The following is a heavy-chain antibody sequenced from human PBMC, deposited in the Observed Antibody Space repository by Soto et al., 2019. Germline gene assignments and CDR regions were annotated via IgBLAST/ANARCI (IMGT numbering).Heavy chain of an antibody. CDR2: ISSIGSTI. V-gene: IGHV3-48*02. J-gene: IGHJ4*02. CDR3: ARGDNWNYGIDY. Sequence: GGSLRLSCAASGSSFSNYCMNWVRQAPGKGLEWVSYISSIGSTIYYADSVKGRFTISRDNAKNSLYLQMNSLRDEDTAVYYCARGDNWNYGIDYWGQGTLVTVSS. CDR1: GSSFSNYC. D-gene: IGHD1-7*01.